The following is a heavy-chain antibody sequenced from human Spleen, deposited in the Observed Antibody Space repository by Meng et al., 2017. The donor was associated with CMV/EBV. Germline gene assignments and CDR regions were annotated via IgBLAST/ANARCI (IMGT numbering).Heavy chain of an antibody. J-gene: IGHJ4*02. V-gene: IGHV3-11*04. CDR1: GFTFSDYY. CDR3: ARWEIYSYGSKFDY. Sequence: LSLTCAASGFTFSDYYMSWIRQAPGKGLEWVSYIVGSGTTIYYADSVKGRFTISRDNAKNSLSLQMNSLRAEDTAVYYCARWEIYSYGSKFDYWGQGTLVTVSS. D-gene: IGHD5-18*01. CDR2: IVGSGTTI.